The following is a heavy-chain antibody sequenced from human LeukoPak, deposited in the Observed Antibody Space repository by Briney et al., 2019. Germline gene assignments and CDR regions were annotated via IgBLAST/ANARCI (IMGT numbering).Heavy chain of an antibody. D-gene: IGHD2-15*01. Sequence: ASVKVSCKASGYTFTSYDINWVRQATGQGLEWVGWMNPKSGFTGSAQKFQGRVTMTRDTSTSTVYMELSSLRSEDTAVYYCVRDGVLDSTDYYYYYYMDVWGKGTTVTVSS. CDR2: MNPKSGFT. J-gene: IGHJ6*03. CDR3: VRDGVLDSTDYYYYYYMDV. CDR1: GYTFTSYD. V-gene: IGHV1-8*01.